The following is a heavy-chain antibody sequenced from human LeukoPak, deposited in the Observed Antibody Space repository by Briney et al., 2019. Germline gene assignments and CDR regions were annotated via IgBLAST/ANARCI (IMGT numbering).Heavy chain of an antibody. Sequence: SETLSLTCTVSGGSNSSYYWSWIRQPPGKGLEWIGYIYYSGSTNYNPSLKSRVTISVDTSKNQFSLKLSSVTAADTAVYYCARDYAGYKYTAFDIWGQGQWSPSLQ. CDR2: IYYSGST. CDR1: GGSNSSYY. V-gene: IGHV4-59*01. J-gene: IGHJ3*02. D-gene: IGHD5-24*01. CDR3: ARDYAGYKYTAFDI.